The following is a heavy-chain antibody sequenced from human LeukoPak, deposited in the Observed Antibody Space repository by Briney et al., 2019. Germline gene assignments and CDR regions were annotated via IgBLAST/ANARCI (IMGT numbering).Heavy chain of an antibody. D-gene: IGHD3-16*01. V-gene: IGHV4-39*07. CDR3: ARDHGESYLMMTMFDP. J-gene: IGHJ5*02. CDR1: GGSISSSSYY. CDR2: IYYSGST. Sequence: SETLSLTCTVSGGSISSSSYYWGWIRQPPGKGLEWIGSIYYSGSTYYNPSLKSRVTISVDTSKNQFSLKLSSVTAADTAVYYCARDHGESYLMMTMFDPWGQGTLVTVSS.